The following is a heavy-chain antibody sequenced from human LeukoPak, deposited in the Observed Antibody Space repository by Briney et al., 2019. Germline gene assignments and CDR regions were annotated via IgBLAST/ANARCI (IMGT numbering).Heavy chain of an antibody. Sequence: SETLSLTCTVSGGSISSYYWSWIRQPPGKGLEGIGHIYYRGSTTYNPSLKSRVTISVDTSKNKFSLKLSSVPAADTAVYYCARIVDTAMVSKGYYFDYWGQGTLVTVSS. D-gene: IGHD5-18*01. J-gene: IGHJ4*02. CDR1: GGSISSYY. CDR3: ARIVDTAMVSKGYYFDY. V-gene: IGHV4-59*01. CDR2: IYYRGST.